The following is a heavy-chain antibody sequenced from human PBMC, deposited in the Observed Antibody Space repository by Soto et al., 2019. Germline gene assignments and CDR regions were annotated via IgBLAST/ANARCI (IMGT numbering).Heavy chain of an antibody. V-gene: IGHV4-38-2*01. Sequence: SETLSLTCAVSGYSISSGYYWGWLRQPPGKGLEWTGSIYHGGSTYYNPSLNSLVTLSIDMTNNHVSLILNSVTAADTAVYYCARVGPWVPYYYDSSTYTLENWFDPWGQGTLVTVSS. CDR1: GYSISSGYY. CDR2: IYHGGST. D-gene: IGHD3-22*01. CDR3: ARVGPWVPYYYDSSTYTLENWFDP. J-gene: IGHJ5*02.